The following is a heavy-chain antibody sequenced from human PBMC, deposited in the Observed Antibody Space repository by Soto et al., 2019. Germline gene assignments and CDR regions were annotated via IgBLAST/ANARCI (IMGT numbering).Heavy chain of an antibody. CDR2: LYPGDSHI. CDR1: GYSFPNYW. Sequence: PGASLKISCKGSGYSFPNYWLGWVRLMPGKGLELMGILYPGDSHIRYYPSFQDQVTISADTSVSTAYLQWSALKASDNAVYYCARVQRRWLNGDYWGQGTLVTVSS. D-gene: IGHD5-12*01. V-gene: IGHV5-51*01. CDR3: ARVQRRWLNGDY. J-gene: IGHJ4*02.